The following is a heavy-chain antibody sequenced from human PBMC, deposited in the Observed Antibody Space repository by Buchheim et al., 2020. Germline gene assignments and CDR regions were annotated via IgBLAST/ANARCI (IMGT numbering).Heavy chain of an antibody. V-gene: IGHV4-39*07. Sequence: QLHLQESGPRQVKPSETLSLICTVSGSSISLSSYSWGWIRQSPEKGLEWIGNIYYTGTTTYNPSLKSRVTISVDTSKNQFSLKLSSVTAADTAVYYCASGEQYVLDYWGQGTL. CDR1: GSSISLSSYS. CDR2: IYYTGTT. D-gene: IGHD3-16*01. J-gene: IGHJ4*02. CDR3: ASGEQYVLDY.